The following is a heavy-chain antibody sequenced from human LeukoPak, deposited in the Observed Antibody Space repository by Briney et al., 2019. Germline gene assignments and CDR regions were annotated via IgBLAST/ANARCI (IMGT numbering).Heavy chain of an antibody. CDR3: ARFKSMVRGVSYAFDI. J-gene: IGHJ3*02. Sequence: GGSLRLSCAASGFTFSSYWMSWVRQAPGKGLEWVAHIKQDGSEKYYVDSVKGRFTISRDNAKNSLYLQMNSLRAEDTAVYYCARFKSMVRGVSYAFDIWGQGTMVTVSS. CDR1: GFTFSSYW. V-gene: IGHV3-7*01. D-gene: IGHD3-10*01. CDR2: IKQDGSEK.